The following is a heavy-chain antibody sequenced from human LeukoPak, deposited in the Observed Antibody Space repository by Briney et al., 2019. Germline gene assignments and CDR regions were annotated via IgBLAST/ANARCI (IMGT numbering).Heavy chain of an antibody. D-gene: IGHD6-19*01. CDR1: GYSFISYW. V-gene: IGHV5-51*01. CDR2: IYPGDSDT. J-gene: IGHJ5*02. CDR3: ARGGLSGWYYWFDP. Sequence: GDSLKISCKGSGYSFISYWIGWVRQMPGKGLEWMGIIYPGDSDTRYSPSFQGQVTISADKSISTAYLQWSSLRASDTAIYYCARGGLSGWYYWFDPWSQGTLVTVSS.